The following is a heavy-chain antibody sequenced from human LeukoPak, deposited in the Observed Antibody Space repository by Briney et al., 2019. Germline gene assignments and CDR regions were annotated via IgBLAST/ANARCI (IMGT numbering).Heavy chain of an antibody. CDR3: AKEELNNWNDEDY. Sequence: GGSLRLSCAASGFTFGSYGMHWVRQAPGKGLEWVAFIRYDGSNKYYADSVKGRFTISRDNSKNTLYLQMNSLRAEDTAVYYCAKEELNNWNDEDYWGQGTLVTVSS. V-gene: IGHV3-30*02. J-gene: IGHJ4*02. D-gene: IGHD1-1*01. CDR1: GFTFGSYG. CDR2: IRYDGSNK.